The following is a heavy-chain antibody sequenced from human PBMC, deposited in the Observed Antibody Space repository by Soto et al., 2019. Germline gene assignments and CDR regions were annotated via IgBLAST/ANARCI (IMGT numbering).Heavy chain of an antibody. D-gene: IGHD3-22*01. CDR3: ARTGYDRSGYFVEYYFDY. CDR2: ISSDGSNP. Sequence: LRLSCAASGFTFSKYAMHWVRQARGTGLEWVAVISSDGSNPYYADSVKGRFTISRDNSKNTLYLQMNSLREEDTAVYYCARTGYDRSGYFVEYYFDYWGQGTLVTVSS. J-gene: IGHJ4*02. V-gene: IGHV3-30-3*01. CDR1: GFTFSKYA.